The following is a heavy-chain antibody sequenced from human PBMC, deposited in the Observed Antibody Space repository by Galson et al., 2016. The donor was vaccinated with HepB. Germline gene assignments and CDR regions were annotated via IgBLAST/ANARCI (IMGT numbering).Heavy chain of an antibody. CDR3: ARVRSGYSGIAD. CDR2: TFYSGTT. J-gene: IGHJ4*02. Sequence: SETLSLTCNVSGGSVTSYFWGWIRQPPGKGLEWIGYTFYSGTTNYHPSVQSRVTMSVDMSKNLLSLRLNSVTAADTAVYYCARVRSGYSGIADWGQGTLVTVSS. D-gene: IGHD3-22*01. V-gene: IGHV4-59*02. CDR1: GGSVTSYF.